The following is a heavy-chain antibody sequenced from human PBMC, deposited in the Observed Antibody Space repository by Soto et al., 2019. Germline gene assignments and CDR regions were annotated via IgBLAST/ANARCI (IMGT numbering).Heavy chain of an antibody. J-gene: IGHJ6*02. CDR3: ARGGRGADYGDYYYYGMDV. CDR2: INNSGST. Sequence: SETLSLTCAVYGGSFSGYYWSWIRQPPGKGLEWIGEINNSGSTNYNPSLKSRFTISVDTSKNQFSLKLRSVTAADTAVYYCARGGRGADYGDYYYYGMDVWGQGTTVTVSS. V-gene: IGHV4-34*01. CDR1: GGSFSGYY. D-gene: IGHD4-17*01.